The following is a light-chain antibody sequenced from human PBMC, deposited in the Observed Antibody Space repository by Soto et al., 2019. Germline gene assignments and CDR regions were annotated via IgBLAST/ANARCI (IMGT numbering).Light chain of an antibody. V-gene: IGKV1-5*03. J-gene: IGKJ1*01. CDR1: LGISSY. CDR2: KAS. Sequence: PASGKERVTMGSLSSLGISSYLAWYQQKPVKAPKLLIYKASTLKSGVPSRFSGSGSGTEFILTICFLQPDDFTPYYCQLSTSYSEGFAQGTNLDI. CDR3: QLSTSYSEG.